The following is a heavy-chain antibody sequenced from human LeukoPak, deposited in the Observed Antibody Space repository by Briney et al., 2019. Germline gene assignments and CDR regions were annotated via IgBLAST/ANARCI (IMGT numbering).Heavy chain of an antibody. CDR3: AREWNGSGSYCWFDP. V-gene: IGHV1-8*01. Sequence: ASVKLSCKASGYTFTSIDINWVRRATGQGFEWMGGMNPNSGNTGYAQKFQGRVTMTRNTSISTAYMELSSLRSEDTAVYYCAREWNGSGSYCWFDPWGQGTLVTVSS. D-gene: IGHD3-10*01. J-gene: IGHJ5*02. CDR1: GYTFTSID. CDR2: MNPNSGNT.